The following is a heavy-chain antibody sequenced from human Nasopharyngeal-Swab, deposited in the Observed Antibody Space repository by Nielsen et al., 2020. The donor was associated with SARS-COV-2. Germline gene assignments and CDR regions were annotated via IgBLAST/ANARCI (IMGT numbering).Heavy chain of an antibody. V-gene: IGHV3-74*01. Sequence: GESLKISCAASGFTFSRHWMHWVRQAPGKGLAWVSRIKGDGSDKRYADSVRGRFTISRDNAKNTLYLQMNSLRADDTAVYYCVRGGLQHALDLWGPGTIVTVSS. D-gene: IGHD1-1*01. CDR3: VRGGLQHALDL. CDR1: GFTFSRHW. J-gene: IGHJ3*01. CDR2: IKGDGSDK.